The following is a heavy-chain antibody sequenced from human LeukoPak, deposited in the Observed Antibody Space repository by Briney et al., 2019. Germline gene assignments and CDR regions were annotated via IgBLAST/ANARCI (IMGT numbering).Heavy chain of an antibody. V-gene: IGHV4-39*01. J-gene: IGHJ5*02. CDR3: ARRPRLVASTNWFDP. CDR2: VFYNGTT. Sequence: SETLSLTCTVSGGPLYSISFYWDWVRQSPGLGLEWTGDVFYNGTTYYYSTLKIRATMSVDNSKNQFTLKLTSVTAADSAVYYCARRPRLVASTNWFDPWGQGTQVIVSS. CDR1: GGPLYSISFY. D-gene: IGHD2-8*02.